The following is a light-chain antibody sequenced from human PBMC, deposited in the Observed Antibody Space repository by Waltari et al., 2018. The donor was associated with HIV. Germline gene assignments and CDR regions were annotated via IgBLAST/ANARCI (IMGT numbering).Light chain of an antibody. V-gene: IGLV2-14*03. CDR3: ASYTSGATLI. CDR1: NSDIGTYKY. J-gene: IGLJ2*01. Sequence: QSALTQPASVSGSPGQSVTISCTGTNSDIGTYKYVSWYQQHSGKAPKLLIYDVTSRPSGISHRFSGSNSGNTASLTSSGLQTEDEAHYYCASYTSGATLIFGGGTKLTVL. CDR2: DVT.